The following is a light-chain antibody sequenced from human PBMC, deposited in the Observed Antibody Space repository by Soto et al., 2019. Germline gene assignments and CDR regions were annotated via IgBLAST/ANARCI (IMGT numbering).Light chain of an antibody. CDR3: QQRSNWPPEVT. CDR1: QSVSSS. J-gene: IGKJ3*01. V-gene: IGKV3-11*01. CDR2: DAS. Sequence: EIVLTQSPDTLSLSPGERATLSCRASQSVSSSLAWYQQKPGQAPRLLIYDASNRATGIPARFSGSGSGTDFTLTLRSLEPEDFGVYYCQQRSNWPPEVTFGPGTKVDIK.